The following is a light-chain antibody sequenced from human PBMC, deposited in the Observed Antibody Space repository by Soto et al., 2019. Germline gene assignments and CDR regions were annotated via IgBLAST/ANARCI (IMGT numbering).Light chain of an antibody. Sequence: EIVMTQSPATLSVSPGERATLSCRASQSVSSNLAWYHQKPGQAPRLLIYGASTRATGIPARFSGSGSGTKFTLTISSLQSEDFAVYYCQQYNNWPQTFGQGTKV. CDR1: QSVSSN. V-gene: IGKV3-15*01. CDR3: QQYNNWPQT. CDR2: GAS. J-gene: IGKJ1*01.